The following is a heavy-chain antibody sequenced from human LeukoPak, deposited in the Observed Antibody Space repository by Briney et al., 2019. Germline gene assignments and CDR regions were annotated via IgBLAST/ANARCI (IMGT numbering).Heavy chain of an antibody. Sequence: GGSLRLSCAASGFTVSSNYMSWVRQAPGKGLEWVSVIYSGGSTYYADSVKGRFTISRDNSKNTLYLQMNILRAEDTAVYYCARSHGDRTYFDYWGQGTLVTVSS. J-gene: IGHJ4*02. V-gene: IGHV3-53*01. CDR2: IYSGGST. D-gene: IGHD3-10*01. CDR1: GFTVSSNY. CDR3: ARSHGDRTYFDY.